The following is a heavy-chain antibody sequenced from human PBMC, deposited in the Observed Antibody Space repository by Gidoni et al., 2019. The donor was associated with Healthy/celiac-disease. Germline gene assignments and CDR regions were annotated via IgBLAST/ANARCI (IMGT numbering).Heavy chain of an antibody. CDR2: INPSGGST. V-gene: IGHV1-46*01. CDR3: ASVFYGNYVTSASDY. Sequence: VQMVQSAAEMKKSGASVNVSCKASGDTFTRYYMHWVRQATGQGLEWMGRINPSGGSTIYAQKFQGRVTMTRDTSTSTVYMELSSLRSDDTAVYYCASVFYGNYVTSASDYWGQGTLVTVSS. D-gene: IGHD4-17*01. J-gene: IGHJ4*02. CDR1: GDTFTRYY.